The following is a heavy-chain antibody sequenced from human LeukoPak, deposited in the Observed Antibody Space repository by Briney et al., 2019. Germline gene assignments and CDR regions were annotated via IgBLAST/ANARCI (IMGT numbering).Heavy chain of an antibody. J-gene: IGHJ5*02. CDR3: ARAVVVVPAARGKTKYNWFDP. V-gene: IGHV4-59*01. D-gene: IGHD2-2*01. CDR1: GGSISSYY. Sequence: SETLSLTCTVSGGSISSYYWSWIRQPPGKGLEWIGYIYYSGSTNYNPSLKGRVTISVDTSKNQFSLKLSSVTAADTAVYYCARAVVVVPAARGKTKYNWFDPWGQGTLVAVSS. CDR2: IYYSGST.